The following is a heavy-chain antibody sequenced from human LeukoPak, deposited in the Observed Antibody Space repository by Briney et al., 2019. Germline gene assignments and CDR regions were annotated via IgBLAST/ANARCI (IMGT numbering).Heavy chain of an antibody. CDR3: ARGVAVAGHDY. CDR1: GYTFTGYY. J-gene: IGHJ4*02. CDR2: INPNSGGT. D-gene: IGHD6-19*01. Sequence: AASVKVSCKASGYTFTGYYMHWVRQAPGQGLEWMGWINPNSGGTNYAQKFQGRVTMTRDTSISTAYMELSSLRSEDTAVYYCARGVAVAGHDYWGQGTLVTVSS. V-gene: IGHV1-2*02.